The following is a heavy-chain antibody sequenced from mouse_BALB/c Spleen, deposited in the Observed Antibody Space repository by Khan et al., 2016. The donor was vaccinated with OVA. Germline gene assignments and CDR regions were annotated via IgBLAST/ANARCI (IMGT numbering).Heavy chain of an antibody. J-gene: IGHJ3*01. Sequence: QVQLQQPGAELVKPGASVKISCKASGYSFTSYYMYWVKQRPGQGLEWIGGINPSNGGTHFNEKFKSKATLTVDKSSSKANMQLSSLTSEDSAVYYCARSGYGNPFAFWGQGTLVTVSA. CDR1: GYSFTSYY. CDR2: INPSNGGT. CDR3: ARSGYGNPFAF. V-gene: IGHV1S81*02. D-gene: IGHD2-1*01.